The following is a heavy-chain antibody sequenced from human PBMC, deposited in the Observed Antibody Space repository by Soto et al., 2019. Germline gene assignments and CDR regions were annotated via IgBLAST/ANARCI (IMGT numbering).Heavy chain of an antibody. CDR3: AREFSNTPEAFDS. J-gene: IGHJ4*02. CDR2: IYHTGRT. V-gene: IGHV4-61*01. CDR1: GGSVNSDNYY. D-gene: IGHD3-3*02. Sequence: SETLSLTCTVSGGSVNSDNYYWSWIRQPPGKGLEWIGYIYHTGRTNYNPARESRSTISLDTSKNQFSLTLSSVTAADTALFYCAREFSNTPEAFDSWGQGALVTVSS.